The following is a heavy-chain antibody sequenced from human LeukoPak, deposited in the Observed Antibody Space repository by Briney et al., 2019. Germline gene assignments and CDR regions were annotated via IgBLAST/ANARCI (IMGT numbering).Heavy chain of an antibody. CDR1: GLTFSSYE. CDR3: ARDRRGYSSGWYGTSWYFDL. V-gene: IGHV3-30*04. D-gene: IGHD6-19*01. J-gene: IGHJ2*01. Sequence: GGSLRLSCAASGLTFSSYEMNWVRQAPGKGLEWVAVISYDGSNKYYADSVKGRFTISRDNSKNTLYLQMNSLRAEDTAVYYCARDRRGYSSGWYGTSWYFDLWGRGTLVTVSS. CDR2: ISYDGSNK.